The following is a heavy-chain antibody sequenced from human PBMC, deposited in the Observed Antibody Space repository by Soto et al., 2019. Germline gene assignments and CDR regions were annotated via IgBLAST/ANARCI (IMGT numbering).Heavy chain of an antibody. CDR1: GFTFSRYA. Sequence: QVHLVESGGGVVQPGTSLRLSCATSGFTFSRYAMHWVRQAPGKGLEWVSGLWSDGSNVHYGDSVKGRFTISRDNSRNTLYLQMNDLRVEDTAVYSCARDVIDYGDSCGFEQWGQGTLVTVSS. CDR3: ARDVIDYGDSCGFEQ. CDR2: LWSDGSNV. D-gene: IGHD4-17*01. J-gene: IGHJ4*02. V-gene: IGHV3-33*01.